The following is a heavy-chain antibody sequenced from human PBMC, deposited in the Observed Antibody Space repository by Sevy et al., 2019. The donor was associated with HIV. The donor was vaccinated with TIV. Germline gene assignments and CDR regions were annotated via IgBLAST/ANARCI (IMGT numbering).Heavy chain of an antibody. CDR1: GFTFSDYY. Sequence: GGSLRLSCAASGFTFSDYYMSWIRQAPGKGLEWVSYISTSSSVIKYADSVKGRFTISRDNAKNSLYLQMNSLRAEDTAVYYCTRDAMKGDFWGKGTTVTVSS. CDR2: ISTSSSVI. J-gene: IGHJ6*04. V-gene: IGHV3-11*01. CDR3: TRDAMKGDF.